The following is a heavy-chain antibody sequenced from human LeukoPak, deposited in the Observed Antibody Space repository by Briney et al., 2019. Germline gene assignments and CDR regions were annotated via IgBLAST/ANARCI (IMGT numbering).Heavy chain of an antibody. CDR2: ISGSGGST. J-gene: IGHJ4*02. V-gene: IGHV3-23*01. Sequence: GGSLRLSCAASGCTFSSYAMSWVRQAPGKGLEWVSAISGSGGSTYYADSVKGRFTISRDNSKNTLYLQMNSLRAEDTAVYYCAKDFYYDFWSGYYDYWGQGALVTVSS. CDR3: AKDFYYDFWSGYYDY. D-gene: IGHD3-3*01. CDR1: GCTFSSYA.